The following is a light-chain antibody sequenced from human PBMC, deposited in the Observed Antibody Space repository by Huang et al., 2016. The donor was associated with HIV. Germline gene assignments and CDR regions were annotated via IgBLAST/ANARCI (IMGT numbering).Light chain of an antibody. CDR1: QGISYY. CDR2: GAS. J-gene: IGKJ2*01. V-gene: IGKV1-27*01. Sequence: DIQMTQSPSFMSASLGDRVTITCRASQGISYYLAWYQQKAGKAPKLLISGASTLESGVPSRFSGGGSGTDFRLTLSSRQPEDVATYYCQQYSIPPYAFGQGTKL. CDR3: QQYSIPPYA.